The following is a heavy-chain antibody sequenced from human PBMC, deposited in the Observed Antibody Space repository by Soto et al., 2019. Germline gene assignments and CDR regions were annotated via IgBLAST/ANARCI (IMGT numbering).Heavy chain of an antibody. CDR2: ISAYNGNT. CDR1: GYTFTSYG. Sequence: VASVKVSCKASGYTFTSYGISWVRQAPGQGLEWMGWISAYNGNTNYAQKLQGRVTMTTDTSTSTAYMELRSLRSDDTAVYYCARLPVYYDFWSGYYEDYWGQGTLVTVSS. CDR3: ARLPVYYDFWSGYYEDY. J-gene: IGHJ4*02. V-gene: IGHV1-18*04. D-gene: IGHD3-3*01.